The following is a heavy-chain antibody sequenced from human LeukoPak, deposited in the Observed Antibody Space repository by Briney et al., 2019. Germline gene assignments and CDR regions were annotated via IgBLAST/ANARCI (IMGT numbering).Heavy chain of an antibody. D-gene: IGHD6-19*01. CDR2: IIPLFGTA. Sequence: GASVKVSCKASGGSFSSYGISWVRQAPGQGLEWMGGIIPLFGTADYVQKFQGRVTMTTDESMSTAYMELSSLRSEDTAVHYCARGMAGDQDVFDIWGQGTMVTVSS. V-gene: IGHV1-69*05. CDR1: GGSFSSYG. CDR3: ARGMAGDQDVFDI. J-gene: IGHJ3*02.